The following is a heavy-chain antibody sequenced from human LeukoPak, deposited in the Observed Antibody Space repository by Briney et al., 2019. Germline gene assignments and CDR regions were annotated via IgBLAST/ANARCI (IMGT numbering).Heavy chain of an antibody. D-gene: IGHD3-3*01. Sequence: ASVTVSCKASGGTFSSYAISWVRQAPGQGLEWMGGIIPIFGTANYAQKFQGRVTITADESTSTAYMELSSLRSEDTAVYYCATLRFLEWLLPTDFDYWGQGTLITVSS. J-gene: IGHJ4*02. CDR3: ATLRFLEWLLPTDFDY. CDR1: GGTFSSYA. CDR2: IIPIFGTA. V-gene: IGHV1-69*13.